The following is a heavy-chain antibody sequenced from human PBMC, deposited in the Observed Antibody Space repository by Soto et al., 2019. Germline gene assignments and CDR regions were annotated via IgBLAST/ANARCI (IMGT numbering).Heavy chain of an antibody. Sequence: QVQLEQSGAEVKMPGSSVRVSCKASGGTFSEDAISWVRQAPGQGLEWMGGTIPISDSPKYAQKFQGRVIISADKATGTSYMELSSLRYDDTAIYFCERGHTGFDVRLDSWGQGTPVTVSS. D-gene: IGHD5-12*01. V-gene: IGHV1-69*06. J-gene: IGHJ5*01. CDR2: TIPISDSP. CDR1: GGTFSEDA. CDR3: ERGHTGFDVRLDS.